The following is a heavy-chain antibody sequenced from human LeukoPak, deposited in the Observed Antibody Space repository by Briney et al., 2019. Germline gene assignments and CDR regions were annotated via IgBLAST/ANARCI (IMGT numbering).Heavy chain of an antibody. D-gene: IGHD2-15*01. CDR3: ARVGAYCSGGSCYISWFDP. CDR1: GYSISSSYY. CDR2: IYYSGST. J-gene: IGHJ5*02. V-gene: IGHV4-61*01. Sequence: SETLSLTCTVSGYSISSSYYWSWIRQPPGKGLEWIGYIYYSGSTNYNPSLKSRVTISVDTSKNQFSLKLSSVTAADTAVYYCARVGAYCSGGSCYISWFDPWGQGTLVTVSS.